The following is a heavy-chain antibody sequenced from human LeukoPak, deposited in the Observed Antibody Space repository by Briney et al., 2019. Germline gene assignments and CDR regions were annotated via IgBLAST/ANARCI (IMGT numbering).Heavy chain of an antibody. CDR3: AREGASSGSYYVPTRPKVYMDV. D-gene: IGHD1-26*01. J-gene: IGHJ6*03. V-gene: IGHV1-18*01. CDR2: ISPYNGNT. Sequence: APVKVSCKASGYTFTRHGISWVRQAPGQGLEWMGWISPYNGNTHYAQKLQGRVTMTTETFTSTAYMELRSLRSDDTAVYYCAREGASSGSYYVPTRPKVYMDVWGKGTTVTVSS. CDR1: GYTFTRHG.